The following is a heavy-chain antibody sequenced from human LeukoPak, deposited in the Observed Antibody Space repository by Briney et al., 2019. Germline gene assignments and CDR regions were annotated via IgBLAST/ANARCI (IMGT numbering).Heavy chain of an antibody. CDR1: GGSISSYY. J-gene: IGHJ3*02. V-gene: IGHV4-4*07. CDR3: ARYSSSWWKNAFDI. CDR2: IYTSGST. D-gene: IGHD6-13*01. Sequence: PLETLSLTCTVSGGSISSYYWSWIRQPAGKGLEWIGRIYTSGSTNYNPSLKSRVTMSVDTSKNQFSLKLSSVTAADTAVYYCARYSSSWWKNAFDIWGRGTMVTVS.